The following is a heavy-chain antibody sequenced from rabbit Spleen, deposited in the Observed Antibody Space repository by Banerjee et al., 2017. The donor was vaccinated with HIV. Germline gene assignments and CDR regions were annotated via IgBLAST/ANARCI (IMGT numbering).Heavy chain of an antibody. D-gene: IGHD1-1*01. CDR2: IYAGSSGNT. CDR3: TRDNVVGNGYRFNL. CDR1: GFSFSSSYW. V-gene: IGHV1S45*01. J-gene: IGHJ4*01. Sequence: QEQLEESGGDLVKPEGSLTLTCTASGFSFSSSYWICWVRQAPGKGLEWIACIYAGSSGNTYYASWAKGRFTISKTSSTTVTLQMTSLTAADTATYFCTRDNVVGNGYRFNLWGQGTLVTVS.